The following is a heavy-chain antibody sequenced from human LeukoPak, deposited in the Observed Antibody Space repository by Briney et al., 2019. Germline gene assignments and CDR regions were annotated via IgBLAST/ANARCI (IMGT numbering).Heavy chain of an antibody. D-gene: IGHD2-15*01. V-gene: IGHV3-30*02. J-gene: IGHJ4*02. CDR3: ARDGSGGSCYSD. CDR2: IRYDGSDK. CDR1: GFTFSSYG. Sequence: GGSLRLSCAASGFTFSSYGIHWVRQAPVKGLEWVAFIRYDGSDKYFADIVKGRFTISRDNAKNSLYLQMNSLRAEDTAVYYCARDGSGGSCYSDWGQGTLVTVSS.